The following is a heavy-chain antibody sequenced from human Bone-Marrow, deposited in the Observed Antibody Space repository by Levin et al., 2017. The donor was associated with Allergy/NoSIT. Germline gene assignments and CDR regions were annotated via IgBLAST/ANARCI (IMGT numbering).Heavy chain of an antibody. CDR1: GFTFSNYK. CDR2: ISNWMTDS. J-gene: IGHJ4*02. V-gene: IGHV3-21*01. CDR3: ARDLQGRWGS. D-gene: IGHD3-16*01. Sequence: PSETLSLTCAASGFTFSNYKMDWVRQVPGRGLEWVSSISNWMTDSYSDAVKGRFTISRDNAQSSLHLQMNSLRPEDSGVYYCARDLQGRWGSWGQGALVTVSS.